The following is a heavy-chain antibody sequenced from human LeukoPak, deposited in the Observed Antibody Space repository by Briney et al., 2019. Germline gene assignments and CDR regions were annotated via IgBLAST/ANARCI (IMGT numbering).Heavy chain of an antibody. CDR1: GYTFTGYY. CDR3: ARDHHATIRDDAFDI. CDR2: IIPNSGGT. J-gene: IGHJ3*02. V-gene: IGHV1-2*02. D-gene: IGHD5-12*01. Sequence: ASVTVSCKASGYTFTGYYMHWVRQAPGQGLEWMGGIIPNSGGTNYAQKFQGRVTMTRDTSISTAYMELSRLRSDDTAVYYCARDHHATIRDDAFDIWGQGTMVTVSS.